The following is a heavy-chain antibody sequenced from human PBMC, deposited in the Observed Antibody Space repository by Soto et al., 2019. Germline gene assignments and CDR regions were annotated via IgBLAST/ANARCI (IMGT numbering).Heavy chain of an antibody. J-gene: IGHJ4*02. CDR3: ARAQQQLANFDY. Sequence: SETLSLTCTVSGGSISSYYWSWIRQPPGKGLEWIGYIYYSGSTNYNPSLKSRVTISVDTSKNQFSLKLSSVTAADTAVYYCARAQQQLANFDYWGQGTLVTVSS. CDR1: GGSISSYY. CDR2: IYYSGST. D-gene: IGHD6-13*01. V-gene: IGHV4-59*01.